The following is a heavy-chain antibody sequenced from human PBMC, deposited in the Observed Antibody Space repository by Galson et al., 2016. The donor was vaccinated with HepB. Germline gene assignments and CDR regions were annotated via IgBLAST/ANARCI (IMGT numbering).Heavy chain of an antibody. CDR3: AKDRGGYIWGTYCYTLDAFDV. J-gene: IGHJ3*01. D-gene: IGHD3-16*02. CDR2: ITSSSSYI. CDR1: GFTFNTYN. Sequence: SLRLSCAASGFTFNTYNMNWARQTPGKGLELVSSITSSSSYIYYTDSVKGRFTISRDNAKNSLYLQMNSLRAEDTAIYYCAKDRGGYIWGTYCYTLDAFDVWGQGTMVAVSS. V-gene: IGHV3-21*01.